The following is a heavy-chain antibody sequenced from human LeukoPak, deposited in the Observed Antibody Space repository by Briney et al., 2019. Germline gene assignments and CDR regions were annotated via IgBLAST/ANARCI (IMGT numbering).Heavy chain of an antibody. J-gene: IGHJ4*02. CDR1: GGSISSYY. Sequence: SETLSLTCTVSGGSISSYYWSWIRQPPGKGLEWIGYTYYSGSTNYNPSLKSRVTTSVDTSKNQFSLKLSSVTAADTAVYYCARGMRDFDYWGQGTLVTVSS. V-gene: IGHV4-59*01. D-gene: IGHD3-10*01. CDR2: TYYSGST. CDR3: ARGMRDFDY.